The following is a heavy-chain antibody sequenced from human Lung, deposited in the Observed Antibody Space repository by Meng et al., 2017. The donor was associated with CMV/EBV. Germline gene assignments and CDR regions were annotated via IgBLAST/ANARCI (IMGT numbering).Heavy chain of an antibody. Sequence: GGSLRLSCAASGFTFSSYAMHWVRQAPGKGLEWVANIRFDGTNKYHADPVKGRFTISRDNSKNTLYLQMNSLRAEDTAVYYCAKRGDSSGTYAMDVWGQGXTVTVSS. D-gene: IGHD3-22*01. CDR2: IRFDGTNK. J-gene: IGHJ6*02. CDR1: GFTFSSYA. V-gene: IGHV3-30*02. CDR3: AKRGDSSGTYAMDV.